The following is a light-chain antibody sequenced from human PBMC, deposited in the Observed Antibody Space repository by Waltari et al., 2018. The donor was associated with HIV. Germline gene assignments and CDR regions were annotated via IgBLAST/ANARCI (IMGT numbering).Light chain of an antibody. J-gene: IGLJ2*01. V-gene: IGLV2-23*02. CDR2: EIT. CDR1: NSDVSTYKI. CDR3: CSYAGRSTFVL. Sequence: QSGLTQPASVSGSPGQAITIPCNETNSDVSTYKIVSWYQQHHGKVPTLIIDEITKRPSGVSNRFSGSKSGNMASLTISGLQAEDEAFYHCCSYAGRSTFVLFGGGTKLTVL.